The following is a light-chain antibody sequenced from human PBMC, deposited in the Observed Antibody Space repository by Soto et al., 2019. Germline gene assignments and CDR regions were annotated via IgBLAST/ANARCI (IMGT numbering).Light chain of an antibody. Sequence: QSVLTQPASVSGSPGQSITISCTGTSSDVGGYNYVSWYQQHPGKAPKLIIYEVTNRPSGISYRFSGSKSGNTASLTISELQAEDEADYYCSSHTSSNTRVFGTGTKVTVL. CDR1: SSDVGGYNY. CDR2: EVT. CDR3: SSHTSSNTRV. V-gene: IGLV2-14*01. J-gene: IGLJ1*01.